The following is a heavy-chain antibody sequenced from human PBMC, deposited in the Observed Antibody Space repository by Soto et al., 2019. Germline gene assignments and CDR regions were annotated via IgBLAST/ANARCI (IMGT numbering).Heavy chain of an antibody. D-gene: IGHD3-10*01. Sequence: GGSLRLSCAASGFTFSSFDMNWARQAPGKGLEWVSAISPIGKGIYYADSVRGRFTISRDFSKNTVFLHMDSLRAEDTAVYYCAKDRDYPRDYFHYWGQGTLVTVSS. V-gene: IGHV3-23*01. CDR3: AKDRDYPRDYFHY. CDR2: ISPIGKGI. J-gene: IGHJ4*02. CDR1: GFTFSSFD.